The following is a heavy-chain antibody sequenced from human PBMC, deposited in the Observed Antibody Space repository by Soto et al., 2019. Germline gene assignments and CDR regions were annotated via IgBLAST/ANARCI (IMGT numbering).Heavy chain of an antibody. J-gene: IGHJ4*02. CDR3: ARDTSSSPSCSGGSCYPATGALWVDY. CDR2: ISGYNGNT. Sequence: QVQLVQSGGEVEKPGASVKVSCKASGYTFSSYGISWVRQAPGQGLEWMGWISGYNGNTRYAQNLQGRVTMTTDTSTSTAYMELRSMRSDDTAVYYCARDTSSSPSCSGGSCYPATGALWVDYWGQGTLVTVSS. V-gene: IGHV1-18*01. CDR1: GYTFSSYG. D-gene: IGHD2-15*01.